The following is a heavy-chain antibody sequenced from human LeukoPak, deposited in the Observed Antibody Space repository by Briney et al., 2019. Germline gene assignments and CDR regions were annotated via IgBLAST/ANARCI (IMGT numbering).Heavy chain of an antibody. J-gene: IGHJ6*02. Sequence: ASVKVSCKASGYTFTSYGISWVRQATGQGLEWMGWMNPNSGNTGDAQKFQGRVTMTRNTSISTLYMELSSLTSEHTPIYYCARRTCSSTTCYTGYYYYYGMDVWGQGTTVTVSS. D-gene: IGHD2-2*02. CDR1: GYTFTSYG. CDR3: ARRTCSSTTCYTGYYYYYGMDV. V-gene: IGHV1-8*02. CDR2: MNPNSGNT.